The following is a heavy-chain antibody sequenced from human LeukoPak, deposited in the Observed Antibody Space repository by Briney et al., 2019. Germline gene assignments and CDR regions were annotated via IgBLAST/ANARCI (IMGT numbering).Heavy chain of an antibody. CDR3: ARDLYSGSYLGWFDP. J-gene: IGHJ5*02. CDR2: INHSGST. Sequence: PSETLSLTCAVYGGSFSGYYWSWIRQPPGKGLEWIGEINHSGSTNYKPSLKSRVTISVDTSKNQFSLKLSSVTAADTVVYYCARDLYSGSYLGWFDPWGQGTLVTVSS. D-gene: IGHD1-26*01. CDR1: GGSFSGYY. V-gene: IGHV4-34*01.